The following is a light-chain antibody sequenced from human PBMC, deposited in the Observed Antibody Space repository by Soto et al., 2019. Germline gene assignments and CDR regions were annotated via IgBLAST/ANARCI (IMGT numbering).Light chain of an antibody. CDR1: QSLLHSNGYNY. CDR2: LGS. V-gene: IGKV2-28*01. Sequence: DIVMTQSPLSLPVTPGEPASISGRSSQSLLHSNGYNYLDWYLQKPGQSPQLLIYLGSNRASGVPDRFSGGGSGTDFTLKISRVEAEDVGVYYCMQALQTSYTFGQGTKLEIK. J-gene: IGKJ2*01. CDR3: MQALQTSYT.